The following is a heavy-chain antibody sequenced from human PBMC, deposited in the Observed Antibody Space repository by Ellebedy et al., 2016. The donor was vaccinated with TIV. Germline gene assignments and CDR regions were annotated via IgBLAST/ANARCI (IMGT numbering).Heavy chain of an antibody. CDR3: ARDRTEGDYYYYYGMDV. Sequence: SLKISXAASGFTFDDYAMHWVRQAPGKGLEWVSGISWNSGSIGYADSVKGRFTISRDNAKNSLYLQMNSLRAEDTAVYYCARDRTEGDYYYYYGMDVWGQGTTVTVSS. CDR1: GFTFDDYA. J-gene: IGHJ6*02. V-gene: IGHV3-9*01. D-gene: IGHD1-1*01. CDR2: ISWNSGSI.